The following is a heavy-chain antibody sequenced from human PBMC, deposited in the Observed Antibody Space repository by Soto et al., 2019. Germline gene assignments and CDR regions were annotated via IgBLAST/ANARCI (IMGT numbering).Heavy chain of an antibody. D-gene: IGHD4-17*01. CDR3: AGTMPTVSLGGSGWAY. Sequence: QVQLVESGGGVVQPGRSLRLSCAASGFTFSSYGMHWVRQAPGKGLEWGAVISYDGSNKYYADSVKGRFTISRDNSKNPLYLQMNSLRAEDTAVYYCAGTMPTVSLGGSGWAYWGQGTLVTVSS. CDR1: GFTFSSYG. J-gene: IGHJ4*02. CDR2: ISYDGSNK. V-gene: IGHV3-30*03.